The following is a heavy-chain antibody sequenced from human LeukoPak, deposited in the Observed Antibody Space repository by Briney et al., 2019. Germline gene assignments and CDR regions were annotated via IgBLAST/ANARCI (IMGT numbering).Heavy chain of an antibody. CDR2: ISSSSSYT. V-gene: IGHV3-11*06. CDR1: GFTFSDYY. Sequence: GGSLRLSCAASGFTFSDYYMSWIRQAPGKGLEWVSYISSSSSYTNYADSVKGRFTISRDNAKNSLYLQMSSLRHEDTAVYYCARLTRRGYGSGSPSEYWGQGTPVTVFS. D-gene: IGHD3-10*01. J-gene: IGHJ4*02. CDR3: ARLTRRGYGSGSPSEY.